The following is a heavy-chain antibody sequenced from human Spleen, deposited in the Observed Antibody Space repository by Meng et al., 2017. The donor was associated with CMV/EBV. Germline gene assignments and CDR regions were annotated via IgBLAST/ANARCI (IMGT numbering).Heavy chain of an antibody. V-gene: IGHV3-7*01. Sequence: GESLKISCVGSGFSFRMYWMTWVRQAPGKGLEWVANIIQDGSEKYYVDSVKGRFTISRDNAKNSLYLQMNSLRAEDTAVYYCARDAPNRAFDIWGQGTMVTVSS. CDR1: GFSFRMYW. D-gene: IGHD1-14*01. CDR2: IIQDGSEK. J-gene: IGHJ3*02. CDR3: ARDAPNRAFDI.